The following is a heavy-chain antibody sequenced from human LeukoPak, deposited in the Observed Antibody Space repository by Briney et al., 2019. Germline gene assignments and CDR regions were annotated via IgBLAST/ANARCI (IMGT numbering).Heavy chain of an antibody. CDR3: AKDRSTVTTYAGPLDGIDY. J-gene: IGHJ4*02. Sequence: GRSLRLSSAASGFTFSSYGMHWVRQAPGKGLEWVAVISYDGSNKYYADSVKGRFTISRDNSKNTLYLQMNSLRAEDTAVYYCAKDRSTVTTYAGPLDGIDYWGQGTLVTVSS. D-gene: IGHD4-17*01. CDR1: GFTFSSYG. CDR2: ISYDGSNK. V-gene: IGHV3-30*18.